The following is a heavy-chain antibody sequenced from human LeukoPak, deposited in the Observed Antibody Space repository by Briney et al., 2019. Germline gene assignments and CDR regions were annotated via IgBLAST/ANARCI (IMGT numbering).Heavy chain of an antibody. Sequence: GESLKISCKSSGYSFASYWIAWVRQMPGKRLEWMGVIYPGDSDTRYSPSFQGQVTISANKSISTAYLQWSSLKASDTAIYYCARFLSQWLSPSDYWGQGTLVTVSS. J-gene: IGHJ4*02. CDR2: IYPGDSDT. CDR1: GYSFASYW. D-gene: IGHD6-19*01. CDR3: ARFLSQWLSPSDY. V-gene: IGHV5-51*01.